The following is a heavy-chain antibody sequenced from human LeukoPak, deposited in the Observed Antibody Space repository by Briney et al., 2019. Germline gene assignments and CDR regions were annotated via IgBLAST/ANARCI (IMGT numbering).Heavy chain of an antibody. CDR2: INHSGST. J-gene: IGHJ4*02. D-gene: IGHD2-2*01. Sequence: PSETLSLTGAGYGGSFSGYYWSWIRQPPGKGLEWIGEINHSGSTNYNPSLKSRVTISVDTSKNQFSLKLSSVTAADTAVYYCARGTEDIVVAPAAAYYFDYWGQGTLVTVSS. CDR1: GGSFSGYY. CDR3: ARGTEDIVVAPAAAYYFDY. V-gene: IGHV4-34*01.